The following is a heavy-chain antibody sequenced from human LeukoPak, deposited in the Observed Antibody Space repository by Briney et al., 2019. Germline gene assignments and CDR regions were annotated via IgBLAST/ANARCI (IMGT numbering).Heavy chain of an antibody. CDR2: FDPEDGET. D-gene: IGHD3-10*01. J-gene: IGHJ6*03. Sequence: GASVKVSCKVSGYTLTELSMHWVRQAPGKGLEWMGGFDPEDGETIYAQKFQGRVTMTEDTSTDTAYMELSSLRSEDTAVYYCATGLFPGGPNRGVIRYPYYYYYMDVWGKGTTVTISS. CDR1: GYTLTELS. V-gene: IGHV1-24*01. CDR3: ATGLFPGGPNRGVIRYPYYYYYMDV.